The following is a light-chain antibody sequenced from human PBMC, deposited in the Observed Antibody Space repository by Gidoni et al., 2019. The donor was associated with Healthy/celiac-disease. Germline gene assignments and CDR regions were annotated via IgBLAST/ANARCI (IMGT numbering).Light chain of an antibody. CDR1: QRVSSY. CDR3: QQRSNWPPRCS. J-gene: IGKJ2*04. Sequence: EIVLTQSPATLSLSPGERATLSCSASQRVSSYLAWYQQKPGQAPRLLIYDASNSATGIPARFSGSGSGTDFTLTISSLEPEDFSVYYCQQRSNWPPRCSFXXXTKLEIK. CDR2: DAS. V-gene: IGKV3-11*01.